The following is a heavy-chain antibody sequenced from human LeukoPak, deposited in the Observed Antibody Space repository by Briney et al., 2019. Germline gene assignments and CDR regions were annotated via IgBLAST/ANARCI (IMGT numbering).Heavy chain of an antibody. CDR3: ARRHYGDYGELLRFDP. CDR2: MNPNSGNT. J-gene: IGHJ5*02. V-gene: IGHV1-8*01. D-gene: IGHD4-17*01. CDR1: GYTFTSYD. Sequence: ASVKVSCKASGYTFTSYDINWVRQATGQGLEWMGWMNPNSGNTGYAQKFQGRVTMTRNTSISTAYMELSSLRSEDTAVYYCARRHYGDYGELLRFDPWGQGTLVTVSS.